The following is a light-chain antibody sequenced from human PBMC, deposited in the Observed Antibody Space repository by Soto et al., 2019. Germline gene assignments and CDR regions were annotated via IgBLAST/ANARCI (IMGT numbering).Light chain of an antibody. CDR2: RVS. CDR3: TQGTHCPRT. CDR1: KSLVYSDGNTH. V-gene: IGKV2-30*01. Sequence: VVLTQSPLSLPVNFGQPASISCRSSKSLVYSDGNTHLSWFHQRPGQSPRRLIYRVSSRDSGVPDRFSGSGSGTDFTLELSRVEAEDVGIYFCTQGTHCPRTFGQGTKVEVK. J-gene: IGKJ1*01.